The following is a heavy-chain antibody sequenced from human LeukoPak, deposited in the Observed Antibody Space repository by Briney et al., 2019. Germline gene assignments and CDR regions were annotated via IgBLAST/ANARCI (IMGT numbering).Heavy chain of an antibody. V-gene: IGHV4-59*01. Sequence: SETLSLTCTVSGGSISSYYWSWIRQPPGKGLEGVGYIYYSCSTNYNPSLKSRATISVDTSKNQFSLKLSSVTAADNAVYYCARAPSFEPRGQGTLVTVSS. CDR1: GGSISSYY. J-gene: IGHJ5*02. CDR2: IYYSCST. CDR3: ARAPSFEP.